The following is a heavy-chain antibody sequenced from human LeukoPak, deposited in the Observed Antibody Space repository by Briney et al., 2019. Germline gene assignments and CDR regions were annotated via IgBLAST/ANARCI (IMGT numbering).Heavy chain of an antibody. CDR1: GFTFSSYG. D-gene: IGHD4-17*01. V-gene: IGHV3-30*18. J-gene: IGHJ6*02. CDR3: AKDSPVRNYYGMDV. Sequence: GRSLRLSCAASGFTFSSYGMHWVRQAPGKGLEWVAVISYDGSNKYYADSVKGRFTISRDNSKNTLYLQMNSLRAEDTAVYYCAKDSPVRNYYGMDVWGQGTTVTVSS. CDR2: ISYDGSNK.